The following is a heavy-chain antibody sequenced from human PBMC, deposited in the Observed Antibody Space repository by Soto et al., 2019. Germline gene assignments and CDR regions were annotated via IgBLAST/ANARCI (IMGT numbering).Heavy chain of an antibody. V-gene: IGHV4-34*01. Sequence: QVQLQQWGAGLLKPSETLSLTCAVYGGSFSGYYWSWIRQPPGKGLEWIGEINHSGSTNYNPSLKSRVTISVDPSKNQFSLKLSSVTAADTAVYYCARGGIVVVRGRNWFDPWGQGTLVTVSS. D-gene: IGHD2-2*01. CDR3: ARGGIVVVRGRNWFDP. J-gene: IGHJ5*02. CDR1: GGSFSGYY. CDR2: INHSGST.